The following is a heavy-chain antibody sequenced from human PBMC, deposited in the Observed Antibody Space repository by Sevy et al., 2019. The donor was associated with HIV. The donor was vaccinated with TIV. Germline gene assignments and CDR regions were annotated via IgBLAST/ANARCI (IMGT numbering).Heavy chain of an antibody. CDR1: EYSFTSYW. D-gene: IGHD3-3*01. V-gene: IGHV5-51*01. CDR2: IYPGDSDT. J-gene: IGHJ5*02. CDR3: ARHGPYYDFWSGYYRANWFDP. Sequence: GESLKISCKGSEYSFTSYWIGWVRQMPGKGLEWMGIIYPGDSDTRYSPSFQGQVTISAEKSISTAYLQWSSLKASDTAMYYCARHGPYYDFWSGYYRANWFDPWGQGTLVTVSS.